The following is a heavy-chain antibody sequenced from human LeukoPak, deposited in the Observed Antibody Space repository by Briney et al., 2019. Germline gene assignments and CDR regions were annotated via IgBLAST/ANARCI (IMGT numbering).Heavy chain of an antibody. CDR2: IYSGGST. V-gene: IGHV3-53*01. CDR3: ARAQWRTYSYYYMDV. Sequence: GGSLRLSCAASGFAVSFNYMSWVRQAPGKGLEWISVIYSGGSTYYADSVKGRFTISRDDSKNTLYLQMNSLRAEDTAIYYCARAQWRTYSYYYMDVWGKGTTVTVSS. CDR1: GFAVSFNY. D-gene: IGHD6-19*01. J-gene: IGHJ6*03.